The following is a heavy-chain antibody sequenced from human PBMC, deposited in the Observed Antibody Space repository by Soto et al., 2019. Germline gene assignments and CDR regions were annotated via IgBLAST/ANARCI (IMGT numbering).Heavy chain of an antibody. CDR1: GYTFTSYG. CDR2: ISAYNGNT. V-gene: IGHV1-18*01. Sequence: ASVKVSCKASGYTFTSYGISWVRQAPGQGLEWMGWISAYNGNTNYAQKLQGRVTMTTDTSTSTAYMELRSLRSDDTAMYYCARDRGSSGYYRNKGYFQHWGQGTLVTVSS. J-gene: IGHJ1*01. CDR3: ARDRGSSGYYRNKGYFQH. D-gene: IGHD3-22*01.